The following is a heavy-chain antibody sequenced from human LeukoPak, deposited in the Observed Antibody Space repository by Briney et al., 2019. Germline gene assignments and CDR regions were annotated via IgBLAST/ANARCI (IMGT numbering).Heavy chain of an antibody. CDR2: IKSKTDGGTT. Sequence: GGSLRLSCAASGFTFSNAWMSWVRQAPGKGLEWVGRIKSKTDGGTTDYAAPVKGRFTISRDDSRNTLYLQMNSLKTEDTAVYYCTTAIVVVTARVDYWGQGTLVTVSS. CDR1: GFTFSNAW. CDR3: TTAIVVVTARVDY. J-gene: IGHJ4*02. V-gene: IGHV3-15*01. D-gene: IGHD2-21*02.